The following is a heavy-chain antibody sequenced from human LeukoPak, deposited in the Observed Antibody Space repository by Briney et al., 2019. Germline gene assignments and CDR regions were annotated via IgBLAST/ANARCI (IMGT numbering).Heavy chain of an antibody. D-gene: IGHD1-26*01. Sequence: PSETLSLTCSVSGGSIRRYYWSWIRQPPGKGLEWIGDIYYSGSTNYNPSLKSRVTIPVDTSKNQFSLKLSSVTAADTAVYYCASGTYTHYYFDYWGQGTLVTVSS. J-gene: IGHJ4*02. CDR1: GGSIRRYY. CDR2: IYYSGST. CDR3: ASGTYTHYYFDY. V-gene: IGHV4-59*01.